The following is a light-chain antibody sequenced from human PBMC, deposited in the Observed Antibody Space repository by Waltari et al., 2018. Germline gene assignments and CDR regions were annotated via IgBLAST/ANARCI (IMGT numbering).Light chain of an antibody. CDR3: CSYAASAPTLV. CDR2: GSS. J-gene: IGLJ3*02. CDR1: GPNIGAGYD. Sequence: QSVLTQPPSVSGAPGPRVPTSCTGSGPNIGAGYDVHWYQQLPRAAPKLLIYGSSTRPLGVPDRFFGSTSGTSASLAITGLQAEDEADYYCCSYAASAPTLVFGGGTNLTVL. V-gene: IGLV1-40*01.